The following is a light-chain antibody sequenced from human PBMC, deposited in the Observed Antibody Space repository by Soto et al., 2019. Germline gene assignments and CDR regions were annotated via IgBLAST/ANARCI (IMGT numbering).Light chain of an antibody. CDR3: HQYNSY. J-gene: IGKJ2*01. CDR2: DAS. V-gene: IGKV1-5*01. Sequence: DVHMTQSPSSLSASVGDRVTITCRASESIATWLAWYQQKPGQAPKLLIYDASRLESGVLSRFSGGGSGTEFTLTISGLQPEDFATYYCHQYNSYFGPGTKLEI. CDR1: ESIATW.